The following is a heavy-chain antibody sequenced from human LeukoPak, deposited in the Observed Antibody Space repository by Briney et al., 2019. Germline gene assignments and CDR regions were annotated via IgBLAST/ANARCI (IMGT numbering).Heavy chain of an antibody. J-gene: IGHJ4*02. CDR3: ARLGYDGTDY. D-gene: IGHD5-12*01. V-gene: IGHV4-38-2*01. Sequence: SETLSLTCPASGYTISSGNFRGWIRAPPGKGLEWTGSIYHSGSTYYNPSLKSRVTISVDTPKNQFSLKLSSVTAADTAVYYCARLGYDGTDYWGQGTLFTVSS. CDR2: IYHSGST. CDR1: GYTISSGNF.